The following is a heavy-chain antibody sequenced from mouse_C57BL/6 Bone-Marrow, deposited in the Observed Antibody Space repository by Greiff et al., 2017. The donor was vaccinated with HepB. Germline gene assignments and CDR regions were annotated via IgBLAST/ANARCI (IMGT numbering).Heavy chain of an antibody. J-gene: IGHJ4*01. V-gene: IGHV5-17*01. CDR1: GFTFSDYG. CDR2: ISSGSSTI. CDR3: ARAYYGSSYLSYAMDY. Sequence: DVMLVESGGGLVKPGGSLKLSCAASGFTFSDYGMHWVRQAPEKGLEWVAYISSGSSTIYYADTVKGRFTISRDNAKNTLFLQMTSLRSEDTAMYYCARAYYGSSYLSYAMDYWGQGTSVTVSS. D-gene: IGHD1-1*01.